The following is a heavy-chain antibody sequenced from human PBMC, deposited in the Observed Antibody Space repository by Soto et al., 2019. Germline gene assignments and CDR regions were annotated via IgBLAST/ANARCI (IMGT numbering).Heavy chain of an antibody. Sequence: GASVKVSCKASGYTFSSYDINWVRQAPGQGLEWMGWIHAGNGNTKYAQSFQGRVTISRDTSTTTAYMELNSLRSEDTAVYYCARGVYVLDYWGQGTLVTVSS. V-gene: IGHV1-3*01. CDR2: IHAGNGNT. J-gene: IGHJ4*02. CDR3: ARGVYVLDY. CDR1: GYTFSSYD. D-gene: IGHD2-8*01.